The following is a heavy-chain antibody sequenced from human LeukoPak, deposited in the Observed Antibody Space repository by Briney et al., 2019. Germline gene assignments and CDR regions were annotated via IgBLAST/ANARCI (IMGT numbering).Heavy chain of an antibody. CDR3: ANGGSSWYFLGY. CDR1: GFTFSSYC. V-gene: IGHV3-30*18. J-gene: IGHJ4*02. Sequence: GGSLRLSCAASGFTFSSYCMHGVRQAPGKGLEGLAVISYDGSNKYYADSVKGRFTISRDNSKNTLYLQMNSLRAEDTAVYYCANGGSSWYFLGYWGQGTLVTVSS. D-gene: IGHD6-13*01. CDR2: ISYDGSNK.